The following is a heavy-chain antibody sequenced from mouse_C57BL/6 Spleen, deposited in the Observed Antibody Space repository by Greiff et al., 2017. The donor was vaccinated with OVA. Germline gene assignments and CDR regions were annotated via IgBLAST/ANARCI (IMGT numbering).Heavy chain of an antibody. V-gene: IGHV1-47*01. D-gene: IGHD1-1*01. CDR1: GYTFTTYP. CDR3: ARGGYYGSSYWYYFDY. Sequence: VQLQQSGAELVKPGASVKMSCKASGYTFTTYPIEWMKQNHGKSLEWIGNFHPYNDDTKYNAKFKGKATLTVEKSSSTVYLELSRLTSDDTAVYYGARGGYYGSSYWYYFDYWGQGTTLTVSS. J-gene: IGHJ2*01. CDR2: FHPYNDDT.